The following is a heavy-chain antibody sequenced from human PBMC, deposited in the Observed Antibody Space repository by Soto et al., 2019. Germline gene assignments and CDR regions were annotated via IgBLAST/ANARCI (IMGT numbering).Heavy chain of an antibody. D-gene: IGHD1-26*01. CDR2: ISGSGGST. J-gene: IGHJ5*02. CDR1: GFTFSSYA. V-gene: IGHV3-23*01. Sequence: PGGSLRLSCAASGFTFSSYAMSWVRQAPGKGLEWVSAISGSGGSTYYADSVKGRFTISRDNSKNTLYLQMNSLRAEDTAVYYCAKDDQYGATFFSWFDPWGQGTLVTVSS. CDR3: AKDDQYGATFFSWFDP.